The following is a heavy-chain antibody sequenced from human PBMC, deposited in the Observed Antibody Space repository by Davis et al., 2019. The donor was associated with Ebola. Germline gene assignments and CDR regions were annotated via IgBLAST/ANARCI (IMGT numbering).Heavy chain of an antibody. CDR2: IIPVLGVE. Sequence: SVKVSCKASGYTFTNYYMHWVRQAPGQGLEWMGRIIPVLGVENYAQKFQGRVTMTADKSTSTAYMELTSLRSEDTAVYYCARVGYFDSSGYYDDSWGQGTLVTVSS. CDR1: GYTFTNYY. D-gene: IGHD3-22*01. V-gene: IGHV1-69*04. J-gene: IGHJ4*02. CDR3: ARVGYFDSSGYYDDS.